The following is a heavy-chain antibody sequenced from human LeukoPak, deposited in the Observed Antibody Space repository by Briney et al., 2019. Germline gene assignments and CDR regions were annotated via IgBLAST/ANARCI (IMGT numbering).Heavy chain of an antibody. D-gene: IGHD4-17*01. J-gene: IGHJ4*02. CDR3: AKEGTLTTPRFDY. CDR1: GFTFTNYA. CDR2: ISASGDNT. Sequence: GGSPRLSCAASGFTFTNYAMTWVRQAPGKGLEWVSGISASGDNTYYADSVKGRFTISRDNSMNTLYLQMNSLRADDTAVYYCAKEGTLTTPRFDYWGQGTLVTVSS. V-gene: IGHV3-23*01.